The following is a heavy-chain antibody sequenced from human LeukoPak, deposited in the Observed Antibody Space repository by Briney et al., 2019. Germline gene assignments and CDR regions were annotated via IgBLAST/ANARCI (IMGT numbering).Heavy chain of an antibody. J-gene: IGHJ4*02. CDR2: IYTSGST. Sequence: SETLSLTCTVSGGSISSYYWSWIRQPPGKGLEWIGYIYTSGSTNYNPSLKSRVTISVDTSKNQLSLKLSSVTAADTAVYYCARRKPYTYYFDYWGQGTLVTVSS. CDR3: ARRKPYTYYFDY. CDR1: GGSISSYY. V-gene: IGHV4-4*09.